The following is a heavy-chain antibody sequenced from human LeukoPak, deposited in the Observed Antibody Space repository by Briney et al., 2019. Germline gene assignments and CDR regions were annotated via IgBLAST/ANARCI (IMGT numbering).Heavy chain of an antibody. CDR3: ARARSSGYSFDY. J-gene: IGHJ4*02. CDR2: IYYSGST. D-gene: IGHD3-22*01. CDR1: GYSISSGYY. V-gene: IGHV4-61*01. Sequence: PSETLSLTCAVSGYSISSGYYWGWIRPPPGKGLEWIGYIYYSGSTNYNPSLKSRVTISVDTSKNQFSLKLSSVTAADTAVYYCARARSSGYSFDYWGQGTLVTVSS.